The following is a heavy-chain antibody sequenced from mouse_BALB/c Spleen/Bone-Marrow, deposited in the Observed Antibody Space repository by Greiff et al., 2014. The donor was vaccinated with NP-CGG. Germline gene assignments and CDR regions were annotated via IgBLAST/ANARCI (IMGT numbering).Heavy chain of an antibody. Sequence: LVESGPELVKPGASVKMSCKASGYTFTSYVIHWVKQKPGQGLEWIGYINPYNDGTKYNEKFKGKATLTSDRSSSTAYMEPSSLTSEDSAVYYCARGGYYGTSLYWYCDVWGAGTTVTVSS. J-gene: IGHJ1*01. CDR3: ARGGYYGTSLYWYCDV. D-gene: IGHD1-1*01. V-gene: IGHV1-14*01. CDR2: INPYNDGT. CDR1: GYTFTSYV.